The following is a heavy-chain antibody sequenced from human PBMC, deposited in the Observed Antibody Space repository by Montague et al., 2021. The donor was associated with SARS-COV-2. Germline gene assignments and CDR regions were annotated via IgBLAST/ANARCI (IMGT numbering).Heavy chain of an antibody. J-gene: IGHJ4*02. Sequence: SETLSLTCTVTGGPISGSSYYWGWIRQSPGKGLDGIASVDYSGNTYYSPSLKSRLTISVDTSKNQFSLKLNSVTAADTALYYCERREYSYGWGDWGQGTLVTVSS. V-gene: IGHV4-39*01. D-gene: IGHD5-18*01. CDR1: GGPISGSSYY. CDR3: ERREYSYGWGD. CDR2: VDYSGNT.